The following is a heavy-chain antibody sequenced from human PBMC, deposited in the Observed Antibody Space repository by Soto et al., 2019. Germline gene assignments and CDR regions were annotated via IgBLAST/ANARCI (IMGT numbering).Heavy chain of an antibody. Sequence: QVQLLQSGAEEKKPGASVKVSCKASGYAFSSYAMHWVRQAPGQRLEWMGWINIGSGNTKYSQNFQDRITISRDTSATTVYMELSILRAEDTAVYYCARDCGDCGYRLIYYYYIGMDVWGQWTTVSVSS. J-gene: IGHJ6*02. CDR2: INIGSGNT. D-gene: IGHD5-12*01. CDR3: ARDCGDCGYRLIYYYYIGMDV. CDR1: GYAFSSYA. V-gene: IGHV1-3*05.